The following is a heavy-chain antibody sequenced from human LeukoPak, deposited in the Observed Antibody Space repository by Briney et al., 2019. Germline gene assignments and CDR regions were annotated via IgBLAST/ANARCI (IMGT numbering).Heavy chain of an antibody. CDR2: IYTSGST. CDR1: GGSLSSYY. Sequence: SETLSLTCTVSGGSLSSYYWSWIRQPPGKGLEWIGRIYTSGSTNYNPSLTSRVTISVDTSKNQFSLKLSSVTAADTAVYYCASFKYYYEPGAFDIWGQGTMVTVSS. V-gene: IGHV4-4*08. CDR3: ASFKYYYEPGAFDI. D-gene: IGHD3-22*01. J-gene: IGHJ3*02.